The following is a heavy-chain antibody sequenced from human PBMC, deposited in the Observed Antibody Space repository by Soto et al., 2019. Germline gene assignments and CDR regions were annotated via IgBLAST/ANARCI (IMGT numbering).Heavy chain of an antibody. Sequence: PSETLSLTCSVYGGSFSDYYWSWIRQPPGKGLEWIGEINHSGSTNYNPSLKSRVTISVHTSKNQFSLKLSSVTAADTAVYYCARAHKGSGSDYYYHYGLDVWGKGTTVTVSS. J-gene: IGHJ6*04. CDR3: ARAHKGSGSDYYYHYGLDV. V-gene: IGHV4-34*01. CDR2: INHSGST. CDR1: GGSFSDYY. D-gene: IGHD3-3*01.